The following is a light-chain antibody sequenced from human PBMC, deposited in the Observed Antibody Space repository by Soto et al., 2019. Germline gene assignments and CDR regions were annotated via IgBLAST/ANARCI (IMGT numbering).Light chain of an antibody. CDR1: SSDVGGYNY. CDR2: DVS. J-gene: IGLJ2*01. V-gene: IGLV2-14*01. CDR3: SSYTSSSTYVV. Sequence: QSALTQPASVSGSPGQSITISCTGNSSDVGGYNYVSWYQQHPGKSPKLMIYDVSNRPSGVSNRFSGSKSGNTASLTISGLPAEDEADYYCSSYTSSSTYVVFGGGTKLTVL.